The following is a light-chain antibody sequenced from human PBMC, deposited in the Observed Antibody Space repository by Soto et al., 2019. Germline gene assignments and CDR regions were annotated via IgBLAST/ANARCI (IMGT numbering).Light chain of an antibody. CDR3: EQDDSHPFS. V-gene: IGKV1-16*02. CDR1: QGIRNS. Sequence: DIQMTQSPSSLSASIGARVTITCRASQGIRNSLAWFQQKPGKVPKPLIYDGSSLQSGVPSKFSGSGSGAAFSLTIASPQPKGFATYDCEQDDSHPFSFSQETTLEIK. J-gene: IGKJ2*03. CDR2: DGS.